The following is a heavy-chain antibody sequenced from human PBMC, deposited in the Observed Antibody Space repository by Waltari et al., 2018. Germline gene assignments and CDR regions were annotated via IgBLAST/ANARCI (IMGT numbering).Heavy chain of an antibody. V-gene: IGHV4-39*01. CDR2: IYYSGST. J-gene: IGHJ3*02. Sequence: QLQLPESGPGMVKPSETLSLTCTVSGGSISSSSYYWGWLRQPPGKGLEWIGSIYYSGSTYYTPSLKSRVTISVDTSKNQFSLKLSSVTAADTAVYYCASILYNWNDGTDAFDIWGQGTMVTVSS. D-gene: IGHD1-20*01. CDR3: ASILYNWNDGTDAFDI. CDR1: GGSISSSSYY.